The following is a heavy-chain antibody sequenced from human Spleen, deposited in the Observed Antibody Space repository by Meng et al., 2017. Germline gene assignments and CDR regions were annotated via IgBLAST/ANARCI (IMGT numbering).Heavy chain of an antibody. V-gene: IGHV1-69*06. Sequence: QVQLVQAGAEVKKPGASVKVSCKASGGTFSSYAISWVRQAPGQGLEWMGGIIPIFGTANYAQKFQGRVTITADKSTSTAYMELSSLRSEDTAVYYCARGDYGDYLGPIDYWGQGTLVTVSS. CDR2: IIPIFGTA. D-gene: IGHD4-17*01. CDR3: ARGDYGDYLGPIDY. J-gene: IGHJ4*02. CDR1: GGTFSSYA.